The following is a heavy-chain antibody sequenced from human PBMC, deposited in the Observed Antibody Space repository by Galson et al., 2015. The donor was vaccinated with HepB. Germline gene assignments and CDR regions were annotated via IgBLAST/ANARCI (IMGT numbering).Heavy chain of an antibody. V-gene: IGHV7-4-1*01. D-gene: IGHD3-22*01. CDR1: GYTFTSYA. CDR2: INTNTGNP. Sequence: SCKASGYTFTSYAMNWVRQAPGQGLEWMGWINTNTGNPTYAQGFTGRFVFSLDTSVSTAYLQICSLKAEDTAVYYCARGDYYDSSGYYKAGWYFDLWGRGTLVTVSS. J-gene: IGHJ2*01. CDR3: ARGDYYDSSGYYKAGWYFDL.